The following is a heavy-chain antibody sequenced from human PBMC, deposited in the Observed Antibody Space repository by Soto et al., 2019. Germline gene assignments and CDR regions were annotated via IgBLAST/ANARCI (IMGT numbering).Heavy chain of an antibody. CDR1: GFTFSNYA. CDR2: VSGGGAGT. CDR3: KRKGLGALYSTCIYGDSRYGFEH. Sequence: EVQLLESGGGLVQPGGSLRLSCAASGFTFSNYAMSWVRQAPGKGLEGVATVSGGGAGTYYADAVKGRITISSDNQSSAVNLRMDRRITEDPPIYYWKRKGLGALYSTCIYGDSRYGFEHWGQGTRVTVSS. D-gene: IGHD3-3*01. J-gene: IGHJ4*01. V-gene: IGHV3-23*01.